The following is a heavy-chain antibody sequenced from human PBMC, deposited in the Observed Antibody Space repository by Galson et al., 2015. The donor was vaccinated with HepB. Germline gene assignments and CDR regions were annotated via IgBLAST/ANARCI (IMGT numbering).Heavy chain of an antibody. D-gene: IGHD3-22*01. J-gene: IGHJ4*02. Sequence: SLRLSCAASGFTFSDYYMSWIRQAPGKGLEWVSYISSSGSTIYYADSVKGRFTISRDSAKNSLYLQMNSLRAEDTAVDYCARETVSSGYYCLDYWGQGTLVTVSS. CDR3: ARETVSSGYYCLDY. CDR2: ISSSGSTI. V-gene: IGHV3-11*01. CDR1: GFTFSDYY.